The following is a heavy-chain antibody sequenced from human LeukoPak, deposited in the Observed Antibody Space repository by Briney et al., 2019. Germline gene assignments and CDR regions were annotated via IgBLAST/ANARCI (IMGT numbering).Heavy chain of an antibody. CDR3: AKDYCSGGSCYTYFDY. J-gene: IGHJ4*02. CDR1: GFTFSSYA. CDR2: ISGSGGST. D-gene: IGHD2-15*01. V-gene: IGHV3-23*01. Sequence: PGGSLRLSCAASGFTFSSYAMSWVRQAPGKGLEWVSAISGSGGSTYYADSVKGRFTISRDSSKNTLYLQMNSLRAEDTAVYYCAKDYCSGGSCYTYFDYWGQGTLVTVSS.